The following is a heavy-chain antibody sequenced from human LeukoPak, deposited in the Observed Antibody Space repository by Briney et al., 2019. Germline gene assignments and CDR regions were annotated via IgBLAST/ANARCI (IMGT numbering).Heavy chain of an antibody. CDR2: ISSGSIYI. CDR3: VYSGDYEKGY. CDR1: GFIFSSYS. Sequence: GGSLRLSCVASGFIFSSYSMNWVRQAPGKGLEWVSSISSGSIYIYYADSVKGRFTISRDNAKKSLYLQMNSLRAEDTAVYYCVYSGDYEKGYWGQGTLVTVSS. V-gene: IGHV3-21*01. J-gene: IGHJ4*02. D-gene: IGHD4-17*01.